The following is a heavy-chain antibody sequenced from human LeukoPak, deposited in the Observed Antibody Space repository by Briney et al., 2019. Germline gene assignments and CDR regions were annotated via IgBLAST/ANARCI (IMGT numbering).Heavy chain of an antibody. V-gene: IGHV5-51*01. D-gene: IGHD3-22*01. Sequence: GESLKISCKGSGYSFTSYWFGWVRQMPGKGLEWMGIIYPGDSDTRYSPSFQGQVTISADKSISTAYLQWSSLKASDTAMYYCARQFTYYYDSSGYLGFDYWGQGTLVTVSS. CDR2: IYPGDSDT. CDR3: ARQFTYYYDSSGYLGFDY. J-gene: IGHJ4*02. CDR1: GYSFTSYW.